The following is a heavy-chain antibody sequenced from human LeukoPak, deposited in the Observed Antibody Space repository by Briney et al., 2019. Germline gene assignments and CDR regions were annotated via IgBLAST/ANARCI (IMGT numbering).Heavy chain of an antibody. Sequence: ASVKVSCKASGYTFTGYYMHWVRQAPGQGLEWMGWINPNSGGTNYAQKFQGRVTMTRDTSISIAYMELSRLRSDDTAVYYCARDKVTDSTGYYGPPGPGSSFDIWGQGTMVTVSA. CDR3: ARDKVTDSTGYYGPPGPGSSFDI. CDR2: INPNSGGT. D-gene: IGHD3-22*01. J-gene: IGHJ3*02. V-gene: IGHV1-2*02. CDR1: GYTFTGYY.